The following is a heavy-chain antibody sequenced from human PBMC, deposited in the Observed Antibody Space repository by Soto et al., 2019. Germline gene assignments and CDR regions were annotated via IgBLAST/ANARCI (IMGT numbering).Heavy chain of an antibody. J-gene: IGHJ4*02. CDR2: IIPIFGTA. Sequence: QVQLVQSGAEVRKPGSSLKVSCKASGGTFSRHGISWVRQAPGQGLEWMGGIIPIFGTANHAQKFQGRVTITADESTSTAYMELSSLRSEDTAVYYCARGWGYDNNDYYYAYWGQGTLVIVSS. CDR3: ARGWGYDNNDYYYAY. CDR1: GGTFSRHG. D-gene: IGHD3-22*01. V-gene: IGHV1-69*01.